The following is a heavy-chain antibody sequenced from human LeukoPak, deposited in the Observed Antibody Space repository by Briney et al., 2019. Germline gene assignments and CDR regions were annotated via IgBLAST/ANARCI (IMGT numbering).Heavy chain of an antibody. CDR2: IIPILGIA. CDR3: ASGDPYYYGSGRENWFDP. V-gene: IGHV1-69*04. Sequence: SVKVSCKASGGTFSSYAISWVRQAPGQGLEWMGRIIPILGIANYAQKFQGRVTITADKSTSTAYMELSSLRSEDTAVYYCASGDPYYYGSGRENWFDPWGQGTLVTVSS. D-gene: IGHD3-10*01. J-gene: IGHJ5*02. CDR1: GGTFSSYA.